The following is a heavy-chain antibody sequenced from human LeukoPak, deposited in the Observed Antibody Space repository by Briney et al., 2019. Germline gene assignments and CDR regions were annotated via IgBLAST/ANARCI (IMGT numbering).Heavy chain of an antibody. CDR2: IYYSGST. J-gene: IGHJ4*02. V-gene: IGHV4-39*01. Sequence: SETLSLTCTVSGGSISSSSYYWGWIRQPPGKGLEWIGGIYYSGSTHYNPSLKSRVTISVDTSKNQFSLKLSSVTAADTAVYYCARHEGIGVTTDYWGQGTLVTVSS. CDR1: GGSISSSSYY. D-gene: IGHD4-17*01. CDR3: ARHEGIGVTTDY.